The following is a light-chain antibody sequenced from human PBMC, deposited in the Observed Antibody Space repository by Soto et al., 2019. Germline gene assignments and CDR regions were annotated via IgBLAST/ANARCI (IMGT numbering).Light chain of an antibody. J-gene: IGLJ1*01. CDR3: SSYTSSSTPLCV. CDR2: DVS. CDR1: SSDVGGYNY. Sequence: QSALTQPASVSGSPGQSITISCTGTSSDVGGYNYVSWYQQHPGKAPKLMIYDVSNRPSVVSNRFSGSKSGNTASLTISGLQAEDEADYYCSSYTSSSTPLCVFGTGTKVTVL. V-gene: IGLV2-14*01.